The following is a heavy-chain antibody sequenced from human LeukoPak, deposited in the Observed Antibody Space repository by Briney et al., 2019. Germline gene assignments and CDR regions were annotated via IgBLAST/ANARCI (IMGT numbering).Heavy chain of an antibody. J-gene: IGHJ4*02. Sequence: GGSLRLSCAASGFTVSSNYMSWVRQAPGKGLEWVSVIYSGGSTYYADSVKGRFTISRDNSKNTLYLQMNSLRAEDTAVYYCARAANYDSSGYLFDYWGQGTRVTVSS. CDR1: GFTVSSNY. CDR3: ARAANYDSSGYLFDY. CDR2: IYSGGST. V-gene: IGHV3-53*01. D-gene: IGHD3-22*01.